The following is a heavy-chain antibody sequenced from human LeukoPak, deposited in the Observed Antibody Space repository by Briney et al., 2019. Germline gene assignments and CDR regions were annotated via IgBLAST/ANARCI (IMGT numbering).Heavy chain of an antibody. V-gene: IGHV4-61*02. J-gene: IGHJ4*02. CDR2: IYTSGST. D-gene: IGHD5-12*01. Sequence: SETLSLTCTVSGDSISSGRYYWSWIRQPAGKGLESIGRIYTSGSTNYNPSLKSRVTISVGTSKNQFSLKLSSVTAADTAVYYCAREGYVEELDYWGQGTLVTVSS. CDR3: AREGYVEELDY. CDR1: GDSISSGRYY.